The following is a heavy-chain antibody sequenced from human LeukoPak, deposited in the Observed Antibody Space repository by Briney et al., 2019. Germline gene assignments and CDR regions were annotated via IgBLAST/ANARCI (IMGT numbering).Heavy chain of an antibody. CDR1: GFTFRSYA. V-gene: IGHV3-23*01. D-gene: IGHD5-12*01. CDR3: AKDRYSGYDLPQDFDY. Sequence: GGSLRLSCVVSGFTFRSYAMSWVRQAPGKGLEWVSAISGSGGSTYYADSVKGRFTISRDNSKNTLYLQMNSLRAEDTAVYYCAKDRYSGYDLPQDFDYWGQGTLVTVSS. CDR2: ISGSGGST. J-gene: IGHJ4*02.